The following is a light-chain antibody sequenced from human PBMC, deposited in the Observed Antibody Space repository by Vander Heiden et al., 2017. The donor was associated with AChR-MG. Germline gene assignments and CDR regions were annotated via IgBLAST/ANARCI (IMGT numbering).Light chain of an antibody. CDR3: AGWDDSLSGVV. CDR1: SSNIGNNY. Sequence: QAVLTPPPSASRAPRQRVTISCSGSSSNIGNNYVYWYQQVPGTAPKLLIYKNYRRPSGVPDRFSASKSDTSASLAISGLRSEDEAVYVCAGWDDSLSGVVFGRGTKVTVL. V-gene: IGLV1-47*01. J-gene: IGLJ2*01. CDR2: KNY.